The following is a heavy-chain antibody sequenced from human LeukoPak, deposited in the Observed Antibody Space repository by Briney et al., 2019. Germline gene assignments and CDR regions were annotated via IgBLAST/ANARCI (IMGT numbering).Heavy chain of an antibody. CDR3: ARSVVTPSSWFDP. CDR2: IRYDGSSK. J-gene: IGHJ5*02. CDR1: GFTFSNYG. D-gene: IGHD4-23*01. V-gene: IGHV3-30*02. Sequence: GGSLRLSCAASGFTFSNYGMHWVRQAPGKGLAWVAFIRYDGSSKFYADSVKGRFTISRDNSQNTLYLQMNSLRGEDTAVYYCARSVVTPSSWFDPWGQGTLVTVSS.